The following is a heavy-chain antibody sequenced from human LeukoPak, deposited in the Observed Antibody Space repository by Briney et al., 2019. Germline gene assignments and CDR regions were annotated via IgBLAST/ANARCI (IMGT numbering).Heavy chain of an antibody. CDR3: ARGGGWGDTDAFFF. CDR2: INPNSGDT. Sequence: ASVKVSCKASGYTFTGYYMHWVRPAPGQGLEWMGWINPNSGDTKYAQKFQGWVTMTRDTSISTAYMELSRLKSDDTAVYYCARGGGWGDTDAFFFWGQGTMVTVSS. V-gene: IGHV1-2*04. CDR1: GYTFTGYY. D-gene: IGHD5-18*01. J-gene: IGHJ3*01.